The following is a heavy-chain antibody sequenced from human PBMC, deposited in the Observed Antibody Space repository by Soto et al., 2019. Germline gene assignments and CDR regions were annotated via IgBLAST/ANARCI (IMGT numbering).Heavy chain of an antibody. CDR1: GFTFSSYG. J-gene: IGHJ4*02. CDR2: ISYDGSNK. CDR3: AKEGRGVNDY. V-gene: IGHV3-30*18. D-gene: IGHD3-10*01. Sequence: QVQLVESGGGVVQPGRSLRLSYAASGFTFSSYGMHWVRQAPGKGLEWVAVISYDGSNKYYADSVKGRFTISRDNSKNTLYLQMNSLRAEDTAVYYCAKEGRGVNDYWGQGTLVTVSS.